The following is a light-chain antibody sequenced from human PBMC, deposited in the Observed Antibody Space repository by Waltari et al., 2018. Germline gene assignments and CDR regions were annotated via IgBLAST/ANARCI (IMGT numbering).Light chain of an antibody. CDR3: QSYDSGQWV. Sequence: QSVLTQPPSVSGAPGQRVTISCTGSSSHIGAGPDVHLYQQFSGTAPKLLIFDNDNRPSGVPDRFSGSRSGTSAYLAITGLQTDDEADYFCQSYDSGQWVFGGGTKVTVL. J-gene: IGLJ3*02. V-gene: IGLV1-40*01. CDR1: SSHIGAGPD. CDR2: DND.